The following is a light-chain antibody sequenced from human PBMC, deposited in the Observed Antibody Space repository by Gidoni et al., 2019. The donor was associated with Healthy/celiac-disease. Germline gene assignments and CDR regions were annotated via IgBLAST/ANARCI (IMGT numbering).Light chain of an antibody. CDR1: SSDVGSYNL. V-gene: IGLV2-23*02. CDR3: CSYAGSSTWV. Sequence: QSALTQPASVSGSPGQSITISCTGTSSDVGSYNLVSWYQQHPGKAPKLMIYEVSTRPSGVSNRFSGPKSGNTASLTISGLQAEDEADYYCCSYAGSSTWVFGGGTKLTVL. CDR2: EVS. J-gene: IGLJ3*02.